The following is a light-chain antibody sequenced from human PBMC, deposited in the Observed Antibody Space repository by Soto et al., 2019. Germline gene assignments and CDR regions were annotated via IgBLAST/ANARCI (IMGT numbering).Light chain of an antibody. Sequence: EVVLTQSPGTLSLSPGEGATLSCRASQSVSSSYLAWYQQKAGQAPRLLIFGASSRASGIPDRCSGSGSGTDFTLTISRLEPEDFAMYYCQQYGSSPLTFGGGTKVEIK. J-gene: IGKJ4*01. CDR2: GAS. V-gene: IGKV3-20*01. CDR1: QSVSSSY. CDR3: QQYGSSPLT.